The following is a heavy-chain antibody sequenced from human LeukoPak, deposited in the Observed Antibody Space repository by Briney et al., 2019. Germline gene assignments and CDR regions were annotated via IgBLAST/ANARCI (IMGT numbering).Heavy chain of an antibody. D-gene: IGHD3-10*01. CDR2: INGDGGST. J-gene: IGHJ3*02. CDR3: VRDRGWTAFDI. V-gene: IGHV3-74*01. Sequence: GGSLRLSCAASGFTFSSSWMLWVRQAPGKGLVWVSRINGDGGSTAYADSVEGRFTISRDNAKNTLYLQMNSLRAEDTAVYFCVRDRGWTAFDIWGQGTMVTVSS. CDR1: GFTFSSSW.